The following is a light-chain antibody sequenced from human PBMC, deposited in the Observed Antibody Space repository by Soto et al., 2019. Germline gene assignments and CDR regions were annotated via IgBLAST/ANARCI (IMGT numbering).Light chain of an antibody. V-gene: IGLV2-14*03. CDR1: SSDIGAYDY. CDR3: SSHTSSNTRI. J-gene: IGLJ1*01. CDR2: EVS. Sequence: QSVLTQPASVSGSPGQSIAISCTGTSSDIGAYDYVSWYQQHPDKAPKLMIYEVSNRPSGVSNRFSGSKSVNTATLTISGLQAEEEADYYCSSHTSSNTRIFGTGTKVTV.